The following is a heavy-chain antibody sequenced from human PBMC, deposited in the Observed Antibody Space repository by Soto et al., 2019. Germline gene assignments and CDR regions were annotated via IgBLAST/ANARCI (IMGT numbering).Heavy chain of an antibody. D-gene: IGHD6-19*01. CDR3: ARGSPFFAPVAGTVHFDY. V-gene: IGHV4-59*08. J-gene: IGHJ4*02. CDR2: VYYSGST. Sequence: PSATLSLTCTVSGGSISSYFWSWIRQPPGKGLEWIGYVYYSGSTNYNPSLKSRITISQDTSKNQFSLKLSSVTAADTAVYYCARGSPFFAPVAGTVHFDYWGQGTLVTVSS. CDR1: GGSISSYF.